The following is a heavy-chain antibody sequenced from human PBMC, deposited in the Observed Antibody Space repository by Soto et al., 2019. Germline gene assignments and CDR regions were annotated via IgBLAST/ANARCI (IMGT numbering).Heavy chain of an antibody. V-gene: IGHV1-46*01. D-gene: IGHD2-21*02. CDR2: VNPSGGHT. CDR1: GDTFTDYY. J-gene: IGHJ4*02. Sequence: QVQLMXSGAXVXXPXASVKVSCKASGDTFTDYYIHWVRQAPGQGLEWMGTVNPSGGHTTYAQHFLGRVTMTRDTSTSTLYMELTSLTSDDTAIYYCARGGHVVVVTAALDYWGQGTLVTVSS. CDR3: ARGGHVVVVTAALDY.